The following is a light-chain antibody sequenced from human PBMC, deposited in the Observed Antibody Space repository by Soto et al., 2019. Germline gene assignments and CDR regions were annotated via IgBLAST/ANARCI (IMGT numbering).Light chain of an antibody. V-gene: IGKV1-12*01. CDR1: QGISSW. CDR3: QQYNNWPPSII. J-gene: IGKJ5*01. Sequence: DIQMTQSPSFVSASVGDRVTITCRASQGISSWLSWYQQKPGTAPTLLVYKASTLQDGVPSRFSGSGSGTDFTLTISSLQSEDFAVYYCQQYNNWPPSIIFGQGTRLEIK. CDR2: KAS.